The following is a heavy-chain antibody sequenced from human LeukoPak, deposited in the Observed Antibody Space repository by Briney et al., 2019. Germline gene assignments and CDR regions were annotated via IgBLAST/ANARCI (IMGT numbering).Heavy chain of an antibody. CDR2: ISSSSSTI. Sequence: GGSLRLSCAASGFTFSSYSMNWVRQAPGKGLEWVSYISSSSSTIYYADSVKGRFTISRDNAKNSLYLQMNSLRAEDTAVYYCASYGQWLVPQANFDYWGQGTLVTVSS. CDR3: ASYGQWLVPQANFDY. V-gene: IGHV3-48*04. J-gene: IGHJ4*02. CDR1: GFTFSSYS. D-gene: IGHD6-19*01.